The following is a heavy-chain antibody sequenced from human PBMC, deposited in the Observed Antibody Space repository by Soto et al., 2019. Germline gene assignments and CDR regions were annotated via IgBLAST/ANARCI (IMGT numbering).Heavy chain of an antibody. CDR2: IHPTGGST. D-gene: IGHD6-19*01. V-gene: IGHV1-46*01. J-gene: IGHJ4*02. CDR3: ARHLAAGAL. CDR1: GYIFINYY. Sequence: QVHLVQSGAEVKKPGASVKVSCKASGYIFINYYIHWVRQAPGHGLEWMAIIHPTGGSTNYAQNFQGRVTLTMDTSTSTVYMELSSLTSEDTAMYYCARHLAAGALWGQGTLVTVSS.